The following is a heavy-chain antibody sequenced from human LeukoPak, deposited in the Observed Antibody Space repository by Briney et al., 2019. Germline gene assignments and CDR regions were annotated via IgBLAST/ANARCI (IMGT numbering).Heavy chain of an antibody. CDR2: ISYDGSNK. CDR3: ARDRTYGSGSYSFDY. Sequence: PGGSLRLSCAASGFTFSSYGMHWVRQAPGKGLEWVAVISYDGSNKYYADSVKGRFTISRDNAKNSLYLQMNSLRAEDTAVYYCARDRTYGSGSYSFDYWGQGTLVTVSS. V-gene: IGHV3-30*03. CDR1: GFTFSSYG. D-gene: IGHD3-10*01. J-gene: IGHJ4*02.